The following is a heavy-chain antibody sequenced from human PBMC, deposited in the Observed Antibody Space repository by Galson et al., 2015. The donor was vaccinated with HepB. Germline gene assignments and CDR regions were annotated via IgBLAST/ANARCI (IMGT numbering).Heavy chain of an antibody. CDR3: ARGERQWLTDNWFDP. Sequence: SLRLSCAASGFTFSSYWMSWVRQAPGKGLEWVANIKQDGSEKYYVDSVKGRFTISRDNAKNSLYLQMNSLRAEDTAVYYCARGERQWLTDNWFDPWGQGTLVTVSS. CDR2: IKQDGSEK. D-gene: IGHD6-19*01. V-gene: IGHV3-7*03. J-gene: IGHJ5*02. CDR1: GFTFSSYW.